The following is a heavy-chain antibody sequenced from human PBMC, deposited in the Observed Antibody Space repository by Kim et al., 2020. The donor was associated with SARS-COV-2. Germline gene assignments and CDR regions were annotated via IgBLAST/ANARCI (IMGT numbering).Heavy chain of an antibody. J-gene: IGHJ6*01. CDR3: ARDLNVYDYRDYYYGMDV. V-gene: IGHV3-33*01. CDR2: IWYDGSNK. Sequence: GGSLRLSCAASGFTFSSMHWVRQAPGKGLEWVAVIWYDGSNKYYADSVKGRFTISRDNSKNTLYLQMNSLRAEDTAVYYCARDLNVYDYRDYYYGMDVWG. D-gene: IGHD3-16*01. CDR1: GFTFSS.